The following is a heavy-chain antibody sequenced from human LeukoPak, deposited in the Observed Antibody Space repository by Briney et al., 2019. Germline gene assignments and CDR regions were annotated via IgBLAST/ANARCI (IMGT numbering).Heavy chain of an antibody. V-gene: IGHV3-21*06. J-gene: IGHJ4*02. Sequence: GGSLRLSCTASGLTFSTSGFNWVRQAPGKGLEWVASIGPTGSDRYHADSIKGRFTISRDNANNFLYLQMNSLRAEDTAVYYSAAETYGGHYAYWGQGTLLTVSS. CDR1: GLTFSTSG. D-gene: IGHD3-10*01. CDR3: AAETYGGHYAY. CDR2: IGPTGSDR.